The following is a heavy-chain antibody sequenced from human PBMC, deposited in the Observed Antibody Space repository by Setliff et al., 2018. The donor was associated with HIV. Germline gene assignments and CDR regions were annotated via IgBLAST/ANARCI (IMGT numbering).Heavy chain of an antibody. V-gene: IGHV1-3*01. CDR1: GYTFTSYA. J-gene: IGHJ3*02. CDR3: AREGQWLDVGDAFDI. Sequence: GASVKVSYKASGYTFTSYAMHWVRQAPGQGLEWLGWIIPGNGNTKCSQKFQGRVTITRDTSASTAYMELSSLRSEDTAAYYCAREGQWLDVGDAFDIWGQGTMVTVSS. CDR2: IIPGNGNT. D-gene: IGHD6-19*01.